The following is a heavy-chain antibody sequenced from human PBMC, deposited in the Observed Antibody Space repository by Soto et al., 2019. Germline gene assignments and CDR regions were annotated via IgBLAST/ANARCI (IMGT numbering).Heavy chain of an antibody. J-gene: IGHJ4*02. V-gene: IGHV1-2*02. CDR2: INPKSGLA. D-gene: IGHD5-12*01. Sequence: AEVSCKESGGTLSSYSIFWVRQETGQGLEWMGWINPKSGLASHAQNFRGRVTMTRDTSISTVYMELNRLTSDDRAIYYCARRDKSGSFDYWGQGTQVPGFS. CDR1: GGTLSSYS. CDR3: ARRDKSGSFDY.